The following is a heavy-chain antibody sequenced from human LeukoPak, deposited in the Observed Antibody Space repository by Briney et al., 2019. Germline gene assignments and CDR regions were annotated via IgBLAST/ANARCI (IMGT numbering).Heavy chain of an antibody. CDR3: ARPYATTGLFYAFDG. V-gene: IGHV3-30-3*01. CDR2: VSSDGSNK. CDR1: RFTFSTYA. Sequence: GGSLRLSCVASRFTFSTYAMHWVRQAPGKGLEWVAVVSSDGSNKYYADSVKGRFTISRDNSKNTLYLQMNGLRAEDTAVFYCARPYATTGLFYAFDGWGQGTVVTVSS. D-gene: IGHD2-2*01. J-gene: IGHJ3*01.